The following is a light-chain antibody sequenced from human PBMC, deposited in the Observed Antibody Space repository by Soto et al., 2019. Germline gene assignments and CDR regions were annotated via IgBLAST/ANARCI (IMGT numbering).Light chain of an antibody. CDR2: TDN. J-gene: IGLJ3*02. CDR3: ESWDDSLNGWL. V-gene: IGLV1-44*01. CDR1: SSNIGSNI. Sequence: QSVLTQPPSASGTPGQRVTISCSGSSSNIGSNIVNWYQHLPGTAPKLLIMTDNQQPSGVPDRFSGSKSDTSASLAISVLQSEDEAEDYCESWDDSLNGWLFGGGTKLTVL.